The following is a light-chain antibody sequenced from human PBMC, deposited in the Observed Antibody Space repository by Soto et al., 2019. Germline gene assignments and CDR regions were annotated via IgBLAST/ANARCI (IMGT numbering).Light chain of an antibody. Sequence: DIQMTQSPSSLSASVGDRVTITCRASQAIANYLAWYQQKPGKVPKLLIYAASTLHSGVPSRFSGSGFGTDFTLTISSLQPEDVATYYCQKYNSALSQTFGQGTKVEIK. V-gene: IGKV1-27*01. CDR2: AAS. J-gene: IGKJ1*01. CDR3: QKYNSALSQT. CDR1: QAIANY.